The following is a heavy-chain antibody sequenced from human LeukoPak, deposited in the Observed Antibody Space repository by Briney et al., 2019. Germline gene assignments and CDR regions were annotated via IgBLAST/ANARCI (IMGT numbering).Heavy chain of an antibody. CDR3: AGDMVGGAFDI. CDR1: GFTFSNYW. J-gene: IGHJ3*02. V-gene: IGHV3-21*01. D-gene: IGHD2-15*01. CDR2: ISSSSCYI. Sequence: SGGSLRLSCAASGFTFSNYWMNWVRQAPGKGLEWVSSISSSSCYIYYADSLKGRFTISRDNAKNSLYLQMNSLRAEDTAVYYCAGDMVGGAFDIWGQGTMVTVSS.